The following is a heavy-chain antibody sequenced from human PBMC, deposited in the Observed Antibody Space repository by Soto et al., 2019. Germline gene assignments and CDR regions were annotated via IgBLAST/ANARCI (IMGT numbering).Heavy chain of an antibody. D-gene: IGHD2-2*02. V-gene: IGHV1-69*13. CDR1: GGTFSSYA. Sequence: SVKVSFKASGGTFSSYAISWLRQAPGQGLEWMGGIIPIFGTANYAQKFQGRVTITADESTSTAYMELSSLRSEDTAVYYCARDIYCSSTSCYKSWNWFDPWGQGTLVTVSS. J-gene: IGHJ5*02. CDR2: IIPIFGTA. CDR3: ARDIYCSSTSCYKSWNWFDP.